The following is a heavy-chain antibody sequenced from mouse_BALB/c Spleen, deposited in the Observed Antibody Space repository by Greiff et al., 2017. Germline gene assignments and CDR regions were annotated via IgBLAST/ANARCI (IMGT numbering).Heavy chain of an antibody. CDR3: ARDLLRLYYFDY. CDR1: GFTIKDSY. D-gene: IGHD1-1*01. J-gene: IGHJ2*01. Sequence: EVQLQQSGAELVKPGASVKLSCTASGFTIKDSYMHWVKQRPEQGLEWIGRIDPANGNTKYDPKFQGKATITADTSSNTAYLQLSSLTSEDTAVYYCARDLLRLYYFDYWGQGTTLTVSS. CDR2: IDPANGNT. V-gene: IGHV14-3*02.